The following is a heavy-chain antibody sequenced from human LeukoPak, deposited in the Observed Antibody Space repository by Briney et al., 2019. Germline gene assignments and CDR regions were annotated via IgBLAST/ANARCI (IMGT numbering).Heavy chain of an antibody. CDR1: GFPLSDAW. J-gene: IGHJ4*02. V-gene: IGHV3-15*07. CDR2: IRRTAYGAPT. CDR3: TSGFSVARHDHY. D-gene: IGHD5/OR15-5a*01. Sequence: PGGSLGLSCAVSGFPLSDAWMNWVRQAPGKGLEWVGRIRRTAYGAPTDYAAPVKGRFIITRDDSRNMLYLQMNSLKTGDTAVYFCTSGFSVARHDHYWGPGTLAIVSS.